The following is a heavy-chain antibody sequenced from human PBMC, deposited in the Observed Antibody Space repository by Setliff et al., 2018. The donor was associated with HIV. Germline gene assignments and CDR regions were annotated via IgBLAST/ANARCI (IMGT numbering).Heavy chain of an antibody. Sequence: SETLSLTCSVSGGSIRGTSFYWGWIRQPPGKGLEWIANIYYSGSTYYNPSLKSRVTMSIDTSTQQFFLNVTSVTAADTAVYYCAGFSYNFWVYRFDHWGQGALVTVSS. CDR2: IYYSGST. CDR3: AGFSYNFWVYRFDH. D-gene: IGHD3-3*01. CDR1: GGSIRGTSFY. V-gene: IGHV4-39*07. J-gene: IGHJ4*02.